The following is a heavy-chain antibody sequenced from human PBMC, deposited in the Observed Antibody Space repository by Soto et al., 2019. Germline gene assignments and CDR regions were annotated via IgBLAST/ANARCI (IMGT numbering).Heavy chain of an antibody. J-gene: IGHJ4*02. Sequence: SETLSLTCTVSGGSVTSDEDYWTWIRQSPGKGLGEIGYISNSASTGYNPSLKTRLSRSVDRSKNQFTLRLTSVTAADTAVYFCATESGSTYGYFDHWGQGSQVTVS. CDR3: ATESGSTYGYFDH. CDR2: ISNSAST. D-gene: IGHD5-18*01. V-gene: IGHV4-30-4*01. CDR1: GGSVTSDEDY.